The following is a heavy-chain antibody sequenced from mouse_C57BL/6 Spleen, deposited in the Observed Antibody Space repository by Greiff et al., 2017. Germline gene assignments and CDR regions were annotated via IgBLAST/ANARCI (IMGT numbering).Heavy chain of an antibody. CDR2: IYPRDGST. D-gene: IGHD1-1*01. Sequence: VKLMESDAELVKPGASVKISCKVSGYTFTDHTIHWMKQRPEQGLEWIGYIYPRDGSTKYNEKFKGKATLTADNASSTAYMQLNSLTSEDSAVYFCARELDYGSRYWYFDVWGTGTTVTVSS. CDR3: ARELDYGSRYWYFDV. CDR1: GYTFTDHT. J-gene: IGHJ1*03. V-gene: IGHV1-78*01.